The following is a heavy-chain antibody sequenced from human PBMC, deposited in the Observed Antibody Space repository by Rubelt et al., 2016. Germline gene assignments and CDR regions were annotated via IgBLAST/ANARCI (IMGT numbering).Heavy chain of an antibody. J-gene: IGHJ4*02. CDR3: ARRTHSGWYY. CDR2: INHSGST. D-gene: IGHD6-19*01. V-gene: IGHV4-34*01. CDR1: GGSFSGYY. Sequence: QVQLQQWGAGLLKPSETLSLTCAVYGGSFSGYYWSWIRQPPGKGLEWIGEINHSGSTNYNPSLKGRVTISVDTSKNQFSLKLSSVTAADTAVYYCARRTHSGWYYWGQGTLVTVSS.